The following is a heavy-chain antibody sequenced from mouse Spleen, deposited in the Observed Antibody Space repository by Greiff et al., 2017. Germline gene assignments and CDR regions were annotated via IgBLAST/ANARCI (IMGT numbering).Heavy chain of an antibody. CDR1: GYTFTSCW. J-gene: IGHJ3*01. CDR3: ASYDGYYVGFAY. V-gene: IGHV1-55*01. D-gene: IGHD2-3*01. CDR2: IYPGSGST. Sequence: QVQLQQPGAELVKPGASVKMSCKASGYTFTSCWITWVKQRPGQGLEWIGDIYPGSGSTNYNEKFKSKATLTVDTSSSTAYMQLSSLTSEDSAVYYCASYDGYYVGFAYWGQGTLVTVSA.